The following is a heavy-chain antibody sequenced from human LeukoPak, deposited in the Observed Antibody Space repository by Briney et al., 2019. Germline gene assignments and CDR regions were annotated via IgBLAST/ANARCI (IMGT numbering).Heavy chain of an antibody. D-gene: IGHD2-15*01. Sequence: GGSLRLSCAASGFTFDDYAMHWVRQAPGKGLEWVSGISWNSGSIGYADSVKGRFTISRDNAKNPLYLQMNSLRAEDTALYYCAKGGLVVVAADYLDYWGQGTLVTVSS. CDR3: AKGGLVVVAADYLDY. V-gene: IGHV3-9*01. CDR2: ISWNSGSI. J-gene: IGHJ4*02. CDR1: GFTFDDYA.